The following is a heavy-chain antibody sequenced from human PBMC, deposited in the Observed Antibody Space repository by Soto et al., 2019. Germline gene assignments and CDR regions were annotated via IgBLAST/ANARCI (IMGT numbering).Heavy chain of an antibody. CDR1: GFTDYY. J-gene: IGHJ3*02. CDR2: INPNSGGT. Sequence: GASVKVSCKASGFTDYYVHWVRQAPGQGLAWMGWINPNSGGTDYAQKFQGRVTMTRDTSISTAYMELSRLRSDDTAVYYCARPYYYDSSGYYRKPDAFDIWGQGTMVTVSS. CDR3: ARPYYYDSSGYYRKPDAFDI. D-gene: IGHD3-22*01. V-gene: IGHV1-2*02.